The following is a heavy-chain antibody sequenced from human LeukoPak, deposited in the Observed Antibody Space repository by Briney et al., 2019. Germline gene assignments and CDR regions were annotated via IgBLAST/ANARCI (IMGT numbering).Heavy chain of an antibody. CDR1: GFTFSTYA. CDR3: AKFVLRFLEPGLNYHMDV. CDR2: ISGSGGSA. D-gene: IGHD3-3*01. J-gene: IGHJ6*03. Sequence: PGGSLRLSCAASGFTFSTYAMSWVRQAPGKGLQWVSSISGSGGSAYHADSVKGRFTISRDNSRNTLYLQMNSLRAEDTAVYYCAKFVLRFLEPGLNYHMDVWGKGTTVTVSS. V-gene: IGHV3-23*01.